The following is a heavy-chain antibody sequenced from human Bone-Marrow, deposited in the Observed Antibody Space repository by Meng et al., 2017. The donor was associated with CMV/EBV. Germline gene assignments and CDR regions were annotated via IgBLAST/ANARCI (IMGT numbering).Heavy chain of an antibody. CDR2: INPNNGDT. CDR3: VRDFFNLFDY. J-gene: IGHJ4*02. D-gene: IGHD3-3*01. CDR1: GFRFSAYY. V-gene: IGHV1-2*06. Sequence: ASVKVSCKTSGFRFSAYYLHWVRQAPGQGPEWMGRINPNNGDTKFAQRFQGRVTLTRDTSITTAYLEMNNLTLDDTAIYYCVRDFFNLFDYWGQGTRVTVSS.